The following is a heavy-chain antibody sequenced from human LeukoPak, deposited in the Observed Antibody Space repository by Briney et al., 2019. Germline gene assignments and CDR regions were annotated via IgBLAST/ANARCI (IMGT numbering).Heavy chain of an antibody. V-gene: IGHV4-59*01. CDR2: IYHSGST. CDR1: GGSISSDY. J-gene: IGHJ4*02. CDR3: AGGGDSGGYYYPMFDY. Sequence: SETLSLTCNVSGGSISSDYWNWIRQPPGKALEWIGYIYHSGSTNYNPSLKSRVTISVDTSKNQFSLKLSSVTAADTAVYYCAGGGDSGGYYYPMFDYWGQGTLVTVSS. D-gene: IGHD3-22*01.